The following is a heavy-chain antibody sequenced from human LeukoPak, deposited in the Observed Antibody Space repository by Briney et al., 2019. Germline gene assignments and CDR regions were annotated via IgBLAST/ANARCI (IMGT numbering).Heavy chain of an antibody. D-gene: IGHD5-12*01. Sequence: SETLSLTCTVSGGSISSYYWSWIRQPPGKGLEWIGYIYYSGSTNYNPSLKSRVTISVDTSKNQFSLKLSSVTAADTAVYYCARDRPDGYNRAFAFDIWGQGTMVTVSS. V-gene: IGHV4-59*01. J-gene: IGHJ3*02. CDR2: IYYSGST. CDR3: ARDRPDGYNRAFAFDI. CDR1: GGSISSYY.